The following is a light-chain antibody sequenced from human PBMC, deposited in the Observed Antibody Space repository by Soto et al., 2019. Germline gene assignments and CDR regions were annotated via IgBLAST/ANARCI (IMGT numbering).Light chain of an antibody. V-gene: IGLV2-23*01. Sequence: GASRDVGSYNLVSWYQQHPGKVPKLMIFEGTKRPSGVSDRFSGSKSGNTASLTISGLQAEDEADYYCYSYAGDNMYVFGTGTKVTVL. J-gene: IGLJ1*01. CDR1: SRDVGSYNL. CDR3: YSYAGDNMYV. CDR2: EGT.